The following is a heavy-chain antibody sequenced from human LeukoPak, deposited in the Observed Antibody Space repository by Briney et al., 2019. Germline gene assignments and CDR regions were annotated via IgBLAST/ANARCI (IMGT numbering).Heavy chain of an antibody. CDR3: ARDSVPAALGGSDY. D-gene: IGHD2-2*01. J-gene: IGHJ4*02. CDR1: GYTLTSYG. V-gene: IGHV1-18*01. CDR2: ISVNNGNT. Sequence: ASVKVSCKASGYTLTSYGISWVRQAPGQGLEWMGWISVNNGNTNYAKKLQGRVTMTTETSTSTTYMELRSLRSDDTAVYYCARDSVPAALGGSDYWGQGTLVTVSS.